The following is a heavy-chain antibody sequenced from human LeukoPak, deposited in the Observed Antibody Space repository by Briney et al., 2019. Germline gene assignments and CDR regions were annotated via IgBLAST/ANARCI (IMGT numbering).Heavy chain of an antibody. CDR3: ARGSLLNLYSGSAQNWFDP. J-gene: IGHJ5*02. D-gene: IGHD1-26*01. CDR2: MNPSSGNT. Sequence: ASVKVSCKASGYTFTSYDINWVRQATGQGLEWMGWMNPSSGNTGYAQKFQGRVTMTRNTSISTAYMELSSLRSEDTAVYYCARGSLLNLYSGSAQNWFDPWGQGTLVTVSS. CDR1: GYTFTSYD. V-gene: IGHV1-8*01.